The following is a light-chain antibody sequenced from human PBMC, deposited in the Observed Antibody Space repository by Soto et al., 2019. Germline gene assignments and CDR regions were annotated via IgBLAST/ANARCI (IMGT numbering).Light chain of an antibody. CDR1: SSNIGSNP. J-gene: IGLJ3*02. V-gene: IGLV1-44*01. Sequence: QSVLTQPPSASGTPGQRVTISCSGSSSNIGSNPVNWYQHFPGTAPKLLIFDNNQRPSGVPDRFSGSKYGTSASLAISGLKSEDEADYYCALWDDSLNGPVFGGGTKLTVL. CDR2: DNN. CDR3: ALWDDSLNGPV.